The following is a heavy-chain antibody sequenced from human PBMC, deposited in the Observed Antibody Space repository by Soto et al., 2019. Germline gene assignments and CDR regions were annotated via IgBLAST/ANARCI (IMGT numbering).Heavy chain of an antibody. CDR1: GFTFSSYG. V-gene: IGHV3-30*03. D-gene: IGHD3-10*01. CDR3: ATDRGFGHASVPYS. Sequence: QAQLVESGGGVVQPGRSLRLSCAASGFTFSSYGMHWARQAPGTGLEWVAVISYDGSLQHYADSVKGRFTISRDNSKNMLNLQMNSLRAEDTAVYYCATDRGFGHASVPYSWGPGTLVSVSS. CDR2: ISYDGSLQ. J-gene: IGHJ4*02.